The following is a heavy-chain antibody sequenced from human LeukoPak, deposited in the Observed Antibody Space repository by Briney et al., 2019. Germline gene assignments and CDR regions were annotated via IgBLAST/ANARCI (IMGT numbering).Heavy chain of an antibody. Sequence: SETLSLTCAVNGGSFGGYYWGGFRKPPGKGLGWIGEINHSGSTNYNPSLKSRVTISVDTSKNQFSLKLSSVTAADTAVYYCARGGSGSYYNKYYFDYWGQGTLVTVSS. CDR3: ARGGSGSYYNKYYFDY. D-gene: IGHD3-10*01. V-gene: IGHV4-34*01. CDR2: INHSGST. CDR1: GGSFGGYY. J-gene: IGHJ4*02.